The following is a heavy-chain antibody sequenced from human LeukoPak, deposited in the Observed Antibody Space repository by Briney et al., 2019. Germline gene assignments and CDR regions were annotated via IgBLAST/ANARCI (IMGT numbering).Heavy chain of an antibody. CDR2: INPNSGRT. CDR3: ARDGSGSGANKEWFDP. CDR1: GYTFTGYY. D-gene: IGHD1-26*01. Sequence: ASVKVSCKASGYTFTGYYMHWVRQAPGQGLEWMGWINPNSGRTNYAQKFQGRVTMTRDTSISTAYMELSRLRSDDTAVYYCARDGSGSGANKEWFDPWGQGTLVTVSS. V-gene: IGHV1-2*02. J-gene: IGHJ5*02.